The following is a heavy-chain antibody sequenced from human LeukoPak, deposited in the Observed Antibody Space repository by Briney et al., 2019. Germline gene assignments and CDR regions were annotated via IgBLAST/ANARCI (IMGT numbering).Heavy chain of an antibody. CDR1: DGSFSGYY. V-gene: IGHV4-34*01. Sequence: PSETLSLTCAVYDGSFSGYYWSWIRQPPGKGLEWIGKINHSGSTNYNPSLKSRVTISLDTSKSQFSLKVRYVTAADTAVYYCARGLNDSWTGENYWGQGTLVTVSS. J-gene: IGHJ4*02. CDR3: ARGLNDSWTGENY. D-gene: IGHD3-3*01. CDR2: INHSGST.